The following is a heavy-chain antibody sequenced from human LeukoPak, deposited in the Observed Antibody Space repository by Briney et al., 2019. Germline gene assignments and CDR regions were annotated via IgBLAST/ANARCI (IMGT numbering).Heavy chain of an antibody. D-gene: IGHD3-10*01. J-gene: IGHJ4*02. CDR1: GYSISSGYY. V-gene: IGHV4-38-2*02. Sequence: PSETLSLTCTVSGYSISSGYYWGWIRQPPGKGLEWIGSIYHSGSTYYNPSLKSRVTISVDTSKNQFSLKLSSVTAADTAVYYCARDMYYYGSGSYYPNWGQGTLVTVSS. CDR3: ARDMYYYGSGSYYPN. CDR2: IYHSGST.